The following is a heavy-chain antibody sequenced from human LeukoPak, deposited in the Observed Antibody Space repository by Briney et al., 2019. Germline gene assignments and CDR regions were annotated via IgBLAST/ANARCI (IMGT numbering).Heavy chain of an antibody. V-gene: IGHV3-48*04. CDR2: ISSSSSTI. Sequence: GGSLRLSCAASGFTFSSYSMNWVRQAPGKGLEWVSYISSSSSTIYYADSVKGRFTISRDNAKNSLYLQMNSLRAEDTAVYYCATSINWGSAFDAFDIWGQGTMVTVSS. J-gene: IGHJ3*02. CDR1: GFTFSSYS. D-gene: IGHD7-27*01. CDR3: ATSINWGSAFDAFDI.